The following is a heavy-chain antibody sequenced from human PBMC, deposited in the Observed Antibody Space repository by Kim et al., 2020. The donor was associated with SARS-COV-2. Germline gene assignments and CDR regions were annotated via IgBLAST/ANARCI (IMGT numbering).Heavy chain of an antibody. J-gene: IGHJ4*02. Sequence: GGSLRLSCAASGFTFSSYSMIWVRQAPGGGLEWVSLISTTGNYKYYADSLKGRLTISRDNTKNSLFLQMNSLRPDDTAVYYCARSVGKGYSGTGSYFDSWGQGTLVTVSS. CDR1: GFTFSSYS. CDR3: ARSVGKGYSGTGSYFDS. V-gene: IGHV3-21*01. D-gene: IGHD3-10*01. CDR2: ISTTGNYK.